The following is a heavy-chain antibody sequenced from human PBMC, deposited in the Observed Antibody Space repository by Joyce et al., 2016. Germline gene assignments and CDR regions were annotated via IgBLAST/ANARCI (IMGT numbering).Heavy chain of an antibody. CDR3: ARAMTVVVAYTPRDGFDV. J-gene: IGHJ3*01. CDR2: IGASGSGI. V-gene: IGHV3-23*04. CDR1: QTRRPNNSG. D-gene: IGHD2-15*01. Sequence: QLEESGGTLVHPGGSLRLSCTVSQTRRPNNSGMAWVRQAPGTGLELVAAIGASGSGIYYGDAVKGRFTVSRDKAKNMMFLEMTRLKTEDTAIYYCARAMTVVVAYTPRDGFDVWGQGTMVAVSS.